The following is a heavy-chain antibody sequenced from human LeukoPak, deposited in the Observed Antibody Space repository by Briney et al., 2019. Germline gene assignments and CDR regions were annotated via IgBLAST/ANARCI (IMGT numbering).Heavy chain of an antibody. J-gene: IGHJ3*02. Sequence: PGGSLRLSCAASGVIVSSNYMSWVRQTPGKGLEWVSVLYSGGRIYYADSVEGRFTISRDNSKNTLYLQMNSLRVEDTAVYYCAGWGYTAAFDIWGQGTMVTV. V-gene: IGHV3-66*02. CDR2: LYSGGRI. CDR3: AGWGYTAAFDI. CDR1: GVIVSSNY. D-gene: IGHD3-16*02.